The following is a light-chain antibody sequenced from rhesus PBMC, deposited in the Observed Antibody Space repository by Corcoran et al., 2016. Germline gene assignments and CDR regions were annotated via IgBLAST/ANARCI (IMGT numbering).Light chain of an antibody. V-gene: IGKV1-22*01. CDR2: KAS. Sequence: DIQMTQSPSSLSASVGDTVTITCRASQSISSWLDWYQQKPVKAPKLLIYKASSLQSGVPSRFSGRGSGTDFTLTISSLQPEDFATYYCLQYSSSPWTFGQGTKVEIK. J-gene: IGKJ1*01. CDR3: LQYSSSPWT. CDR1: QSISSW.